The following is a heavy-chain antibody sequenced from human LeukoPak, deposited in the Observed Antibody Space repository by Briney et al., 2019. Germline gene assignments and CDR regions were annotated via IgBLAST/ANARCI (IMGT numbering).Heavy chain of an antibody. CDR3: ARSPRSSGYGDY. CDR1: GGSISSYY. V-gene: IGHV4-59*01. Sequence: SETLSLTCIVSGGSISSYYWSWIRQPPGKGLEWIGYIYYSGSTNYNPSLKSRVTISVDTSKNQFSLKLSSVTAADTAVYYCARSPRSSGYGDYWGQRTLVTVSS. CDR2: IYYSGST. D-gene: IGHD3-22*01. J-gene: IGHJ4*02.